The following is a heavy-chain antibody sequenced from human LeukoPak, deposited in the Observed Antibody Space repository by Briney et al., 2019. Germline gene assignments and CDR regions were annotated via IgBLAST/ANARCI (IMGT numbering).Heavy chain of an antibody. CDR3: ARNSYSSGWSYFQH. V-gene: IGHV1-18*01. CDR1: GYTFTSYG. J-gene: IGHJ1*01. Sequence: GASVKVSCKSSGYTFTSYGISWVRQAPGQGLEWMGWISAYNGNTNYAQKLQGRVTMTTDTSTSTAYMELRSLRSDDTAVYYCARNSYSSGWSYFQHWGQGTLVTVSS. D-gene: IGHD6-19*01. CDR2: ISAYNGNT.